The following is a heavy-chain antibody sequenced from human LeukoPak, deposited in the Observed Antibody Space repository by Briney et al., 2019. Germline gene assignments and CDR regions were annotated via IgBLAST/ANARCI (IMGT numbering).Heavy chain of an antibody. Sequence: SETLSLTCAVYGGSFSGYYWSWIRQPPGKGLEWIGEINHSGSTNYNPSLKSRVTISVDTSKNQFSLKLSSVTAADTALYYCARRYFDSSGYFGPFNFDYWGQGTLVTVSS. V-gene: IGHV4-34*01. CDR1: GGSFSGYY. CDR2: INHSGST. D-gene: IGHD3-22*01. J-gene: IGHJ4*02. CDR3: ARRYFDSSGYFGPFNFDY.